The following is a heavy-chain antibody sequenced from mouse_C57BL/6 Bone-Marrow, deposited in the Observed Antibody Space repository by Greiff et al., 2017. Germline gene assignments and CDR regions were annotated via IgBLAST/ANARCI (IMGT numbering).Heavy chain of an antibody. CDR1: GFTFSRYA. CDR2: ISSGGDYL. Sequence: DVQLVESGEGLVKPGGSLKLSCAASGFTFSRYAMSWVRQTPETRLEWVAYISSGGDYLYYADTVKGRFTISRYNARNTLYLLMSSLKSDDTAMYYCTRVPYYYGSSYYVVYWGQGTTLTVSS. CDR3: TRVPYYYGSSYYVVY. D-gene: IGHD1-1*01. V-gene: IGHV5-9-1*02. J-gene: IGHJ2*01.